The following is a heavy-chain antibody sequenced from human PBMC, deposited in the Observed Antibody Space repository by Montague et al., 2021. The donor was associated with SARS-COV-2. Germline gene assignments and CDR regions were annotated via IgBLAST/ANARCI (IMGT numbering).Heavy chain of an antibody. CDR3: ARHYGSSLDS. J-gene: IGHJ4*02. Sequence: SETLSLTCTVSGGSISSTTYRWGWIRQPPGKGLEWIGFISYSGTIFYNPSLKSRISMSVDTPKSQFSLNLTSVTAADTAVYYCARHYGSSLDSWGQGILVAVSS. V-gene: IGHV4-39*01. CDR1: GGSISSTTYR. CDR2: ISYSGTI. D-gene: IGHD4-17*01.